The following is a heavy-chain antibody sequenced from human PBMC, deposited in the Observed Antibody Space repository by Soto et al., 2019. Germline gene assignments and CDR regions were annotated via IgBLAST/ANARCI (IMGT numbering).Heavy chain of an antibody. Sequence: QVQLQESGPGLVKPSETLSLTCTVSGGDISTYYWTWIRQPAGKGLEWIGRIYSSGSTKYNPSIKSRVTMSLDTSKNQFSLRLSSVTAADTAVYYCARGQRFSDWFDPWGQGTLVTVSS. D-gene: IGHD3-3*01. J-gene: IGHJ5*02. CDR1: GGDISTYY. CDR2: IYSSGST. CDR3: ARGQRFSDWFDP. V-gene: IGHV4-4*07.